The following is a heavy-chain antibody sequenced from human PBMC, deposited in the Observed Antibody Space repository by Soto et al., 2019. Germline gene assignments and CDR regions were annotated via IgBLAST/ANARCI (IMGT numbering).Heavy chain of an antibody. J-gene: IGHJ3*02. Sequence: EVQLLESGGGLVQPGGSLRLSCAASGFTFSSYAMSWVRQAPGKGLEWVSAISGSGRSTYYADSVKGRFTNSRDNSKNTLYLQLHSLSAEDTAVYYCAKRGVFWSGYYFQKRHMRAFDIWGQGTMVTVSS. CDR3: AKRGVFWSGYYFQKRHMRAFDI. D-gene: IGHD3-3*01. V-gene: IGHV3-23*01. CDR1: GFTFSSYA. CDR2: ISGSGRST.